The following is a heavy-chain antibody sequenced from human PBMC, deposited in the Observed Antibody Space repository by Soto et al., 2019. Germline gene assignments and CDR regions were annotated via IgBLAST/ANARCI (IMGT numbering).Heavy chain of an antibody. CDR2: IIPIFGTA. CDR1: GGTFSSYA. CDR3: AIPYGGAAGMRYYYGMDV. Sequence: SVKVSCKASGGTFSSYAISWVRQAPGQGLEWMGGIIPIFGTANYAQKFQGRDTITADESTSTAYMELSSLRSEDTAVYYCAIPYGGAAGMRYYYGMDVWGQGTTVTVSS. D-gene: IGHD6-13*01. J-gene: IGHJ6*02. V-gene: IGHV1-69*13.